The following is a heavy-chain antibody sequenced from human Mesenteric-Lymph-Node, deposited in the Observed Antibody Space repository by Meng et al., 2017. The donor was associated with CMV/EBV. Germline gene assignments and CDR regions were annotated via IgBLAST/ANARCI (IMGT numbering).Heavy chain of an antibody. Sequence: LSCAASGFTFSSYAMSWVRQAPGMGLEWVSAISGSGGSTSYADSVQGRFTISRDNSKNTLYLQMNSLRAEDTAVYYCARDASSWSFDYWGQGTLVTVSS. V-gene: IGHV3-23*01. J-gene: IGHJ4*02. D-gene: IGHD6-13*01. CDR1: GFTFSSYA. CDR2: ISGSGGST. CDR3: ARDASSWSFDY.